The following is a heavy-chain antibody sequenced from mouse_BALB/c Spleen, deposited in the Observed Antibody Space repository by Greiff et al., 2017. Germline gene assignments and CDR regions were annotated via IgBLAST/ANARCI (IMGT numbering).Heavy chain of an antibody. V-gene: IGHV5-17*02. J-gene: IGHJ1*01. CDR1: GFTFSSFG. CDR2: ISSGSSTI. Sequence: EVHLVESGGGLVQPGGSRKLSCAASGFTFSSFGMHWVRQAPEKGLEWVAYISSGSSTIYYADTVKGRFTISRDNPKNTLFLQMTSLRSEDTAMYYCARSGGNLWYFDVWGAGTTVTVSS. CDR3: ARSGGNLWYFDV. D-gene: IGHD2-1*01.